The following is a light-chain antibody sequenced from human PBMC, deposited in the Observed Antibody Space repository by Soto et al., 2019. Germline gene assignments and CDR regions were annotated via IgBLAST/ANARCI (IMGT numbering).Light chain of an antibody. J-gene: IGKJ1*01. Sequence: DIQMTQSPSSLSACVGDRVTITCRASQSMTNYLNWYQHKPGKVPKLLIYTASTLQSGVPLRFSGSGSGTDFTLTISGLQPEDFATYYCQQSYSTPTFGQGTKVEI. V-gene: IGKV1-39*01. CDR2: TAS. CDR3: QQSYSTPT. CDR1: QSMTNY.